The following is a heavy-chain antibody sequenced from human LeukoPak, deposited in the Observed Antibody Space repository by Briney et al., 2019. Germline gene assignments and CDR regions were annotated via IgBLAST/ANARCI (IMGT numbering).Heavy chain of an antibody. D-gene: IGHD2-15*01. CDR1: GFTVSSNY. V-gene: IGHV3-66*02. CDR2: INSGGST. Sequence: GGSLRLSCAASGFTVSSNYMCWVRQAPGKGLEWVSVINSGGSTYYADSVKGRFTISRDNSKNTLYLQMNSLRAEDTAVYYCARGSGYCSGGSCYFPPYYYYMDVWGKGTTVTVSS. J-gene: IGHJ6*03. CDR3: ARGSGYCSGGSCYFPPYYYYMDV.